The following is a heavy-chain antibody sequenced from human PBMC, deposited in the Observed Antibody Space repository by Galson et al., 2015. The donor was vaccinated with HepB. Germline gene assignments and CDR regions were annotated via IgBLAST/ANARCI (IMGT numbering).Heavy chain of an antibody. CDR3: AKDRRYINDAFDI. V-gene: IGHV3-23*01. J-gene: IGHJ3*02. CDR1: GFTFSSYA. Sequence: SLRLSCAASGFTFSSYAMSWVRQAPGKGLEWVSAISGSGGSTYYADSVKGRFTISRDNSKNTLYLQMNSLRAEDTAVYYCAKDRRYINDAFDIWGQGTMVTVSS. D-gene: IGHD5-24*01. CDR2: ISGSGGST.